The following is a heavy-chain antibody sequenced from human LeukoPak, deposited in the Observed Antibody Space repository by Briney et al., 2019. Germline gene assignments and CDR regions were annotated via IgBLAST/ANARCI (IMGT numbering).Heavy chain of an antibody. J-gene: IGHJ6*02. Sequence: SGGSLRLSCAASGFTFSGYDMSWVRQAPWKGLEWVSYTSSSSSTIYYADSVKSRFTISRDNAKNSLYLQMNSLRAEDTAVYYCARLRYYGMDVWGQGTTVTVSS. CDR1: GFTFSGYD. CDR2: TSSSSSTI. V-gene: IGHV3-48*04. CDR3: ARLRYYGMDV.